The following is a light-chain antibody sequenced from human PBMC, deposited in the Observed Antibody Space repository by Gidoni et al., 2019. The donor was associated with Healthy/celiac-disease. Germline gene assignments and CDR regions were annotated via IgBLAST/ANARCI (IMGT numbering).Light chain of an antibody. CDR1: SLLSFY. CDR3: YSQDSSGKHLV. CDR2: IKN. V-gene: IGLV3-19*01. Sequence: SSELTQDPAVSVALGQTVRITCQGDSLLSFYAGRYQPKAGQAHVLIIYIKNNPPSGVPVRFSGSTSGDTASLTITGTQAEDEADYICYSQDSSGKHLVFGGGTKLTVL. J-gene: IGLJ2*01.